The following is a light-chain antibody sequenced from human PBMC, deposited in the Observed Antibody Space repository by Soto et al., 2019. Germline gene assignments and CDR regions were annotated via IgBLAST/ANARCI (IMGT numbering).Light chain of an antibody. V-gene: IGKV1-39*01. CDR2: AAS. Sequence: DIQITQSPSSLSASVGDRVTITCRATQPISTYLNWYQQKPGRAPKLLIFAASSLQSGVPPRFSGSGSGTDFTLTVSSLQPEDFATYFCQQGYSPPLTFGGGTTVDIK. J-gene: IGKJ4*01. CDR3: QQGYSPPLT. CDR1: QPISTY.